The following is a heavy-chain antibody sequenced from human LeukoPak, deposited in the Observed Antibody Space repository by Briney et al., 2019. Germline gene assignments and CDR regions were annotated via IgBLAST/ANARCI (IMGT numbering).Heavy chain of an antibody. V-gene: IGHV3-48*01. CDR2: ISSSSSTI. Sequence: GGSLRLSCAASGFTFSSYSMKWVRQAPGKGLEWVSYISSSSSTIYYADSVKGRFTISRDNAKNSLYLQMNSLRAEDTAVYYCARESYYDSSGYGGWGQGTLVTVSS. J-gene: IGHJ4*02. CDR1: GFTFSSYS. D-gene: IGHD3-22*01. CDR3: ARESYYDSSGYGG.